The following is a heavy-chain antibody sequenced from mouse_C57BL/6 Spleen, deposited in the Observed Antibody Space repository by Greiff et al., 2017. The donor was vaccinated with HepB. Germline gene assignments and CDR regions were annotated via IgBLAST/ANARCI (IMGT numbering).Heavy chain of an antibody. Sequence: QVQLQQPGAELVKPGASVKLSCKASGYTFTSYWMQWVKQRPGQGLEWIGEIDPPDSYTNYNQKFKGKATLTVDTSSSTAYMQLSSLTSEDSAVYYCARGNLAWFAYWGQGTLVTVSA. CDR1: GYTFTSYW. CDR3: ARGNLAWFAY. CDR2: IDPPDSYT. V-gene: IGHV1-50*01. J-gene: IGHJ3*01. D-gene: IGHD2-1*01.